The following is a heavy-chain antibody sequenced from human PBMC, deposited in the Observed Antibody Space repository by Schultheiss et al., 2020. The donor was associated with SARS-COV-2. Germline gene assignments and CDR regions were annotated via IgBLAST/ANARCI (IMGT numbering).Heavy chain of an antibody. CDR1: GGSFSGYY. CDR3: ARAGYSTSWYVGSEYFQY. J-gene: IGHJ1*01. V-gene: IGHV4-34*01. CDR2: INHSGST. D-gene: IGHD6-13*01. Sequence: GSLRLSCAVYGGSFSGYYWSWIRQPPGKGLEWIGEINHSGSTNYNPSLKSRVTISVDTSKNQFSLKLSSVTAADTAVYYCARAGYSTSWYVGSEYFQYWGQGTLVTVSS.